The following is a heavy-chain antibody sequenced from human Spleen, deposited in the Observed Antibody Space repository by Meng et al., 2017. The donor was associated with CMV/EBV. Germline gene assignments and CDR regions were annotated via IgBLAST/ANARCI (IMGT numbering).Heavy chain of an antibody. CDR1: GSFSGYY. CDR3: ARGRRYDFWSGSYYFDS. D-gene: IGHD3-3*01. J-gene: IGHJ4*02. V-gene: IGHV4-34*01. Sequence: GSFSGYYWSWIRQPPGKGLEWIGEINHSGSTSYNPSLKSRVSISVDTSKNQFSLKLSSVTAADTAVYCCARGRRYDFWSGSYYFDSWGQGTLVTVSS. CDR2: INHSGST.